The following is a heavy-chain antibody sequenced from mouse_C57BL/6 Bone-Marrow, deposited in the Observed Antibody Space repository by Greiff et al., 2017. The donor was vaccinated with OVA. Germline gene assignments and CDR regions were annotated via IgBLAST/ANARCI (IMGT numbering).Heavy chain of an antibody. CDR3: ARGITGYYAMDY. Sequence: QVQLQQSGPELVKPGASVKLSCKASGYTFTSYDINWVKQRPGQGLEWIGWIYPRDGSTQYNEKFKGKATWTVDTSSSTAYMELHSLTSEDSAVYVCARGITGYYAMDYWGQGTSVTVSS. J-gene: IGHJ4*01. V-gene: IGHV1-85*01. D-gene: IGHD3-1*01. CDR2: IYPRDGST. CDR1: GYTFTSYD.